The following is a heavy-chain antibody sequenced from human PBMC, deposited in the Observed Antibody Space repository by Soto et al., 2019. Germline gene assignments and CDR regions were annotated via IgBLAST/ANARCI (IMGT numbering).Heavy chain of an antibody. CDR1: GGSIRSGGYY. J-gene: IGHJ6*02. V-gene: IGHV4-31*03. CDR3: ARDRLMATAVTARHYFGSVV. D-gene: IGHD5-18*01. Sequence: SETLSLTCTVSGGSIRSGGYYWSWVRQNPRRGLEWIGNIYYSGNTYYNPSLKSRLTISVDTSKNQFSLNLSSVTAADTAVYYCARDRLMATAVTARHYFGSVVWCPGTTVTVSS. CDR2: IYYSGNT.